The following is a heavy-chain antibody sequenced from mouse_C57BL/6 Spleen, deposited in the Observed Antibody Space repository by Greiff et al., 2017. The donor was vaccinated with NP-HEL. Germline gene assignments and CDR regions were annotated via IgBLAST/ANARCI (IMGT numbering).Heavy chain of an antibody. Sequence: VQLQQSGPELVKPGASVKISCKASGYAFSSSWMNWVKQRPGKGLEWIGRIYPGDGGTNYNGKFKGKATLTADKSSSTAYMQLSSLTSEDSAVYFCARFYDYAWFAYWGQGTLVTVSA. CDR3: ARFYDYAWFAY. CDR2: IYPGDGGT. J-gene: IGHJ3*01. D-gene: IGHD2-4*01. CDR1: GYAFSSSW. V-gene: IGHV1-82*01.